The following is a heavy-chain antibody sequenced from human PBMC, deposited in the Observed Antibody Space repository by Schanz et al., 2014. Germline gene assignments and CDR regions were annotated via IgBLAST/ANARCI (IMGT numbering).Heavy chain of an antibody. CDR3: ARKVVATIGGYYDN. Sequence: EVQLVESGGGLVQPGGSLRLSCAASGFTFSSYAMSWVRQAPGKGLEWISYITYNGGTIYYADSVKGRFTISRDNAKNTLYLQMNSLRAEDTAVYYCARKVVATIGGYYDNWGQGTLVIVSS. J-gene: IGHJ4*02. CDR2: ITYNGGTI. D-gene: IGHD5-12*01. CDR1: GFTFSSYA. V-gene: IGHV3-23*04.